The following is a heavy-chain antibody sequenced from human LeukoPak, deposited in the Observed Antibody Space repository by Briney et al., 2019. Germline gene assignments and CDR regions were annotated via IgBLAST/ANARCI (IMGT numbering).Heavy chain of an antibody. D-gene: IGHD4-17*01. CDR1: GGSISSSSYY. Sequence: PSETLSLTCTVSGGSISSSSYYWGWIRQPPGKGLEWIGSIYYSGSTYYNPSLKSRVTISVDTSKNQFSLKLSSVTAADTAVYYCARDYGRRGFDPWGQGTLVTVSS. CDR3: ARDYGRRGFDP. V-gene: IGHV4-39*07. J-gene: IGHJ5*02. CDR2: IYYSGST.